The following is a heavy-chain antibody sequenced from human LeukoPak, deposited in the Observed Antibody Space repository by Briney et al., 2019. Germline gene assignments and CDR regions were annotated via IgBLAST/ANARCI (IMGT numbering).Heavy chain of an antibody. CDR3: ITDKPYRGLRTFDY. Sequence: PGGSLRLSCAGTGFIFSNAWMGWVRQAPGKGLEWVGRMKSIVDGGTTDYAATVKGRFTISRDDSKTTLYLQMHSLKTEDTAVYYCITDKPYRGLRTFDYWGQGTLVTVSS. J-gene: IGHJ4*02. CDR2: MKSIVDGGTT. CDR1: GFIFSNAW. D-gene: IGHD1-26*01. V-gene: IGHV3-15*01.